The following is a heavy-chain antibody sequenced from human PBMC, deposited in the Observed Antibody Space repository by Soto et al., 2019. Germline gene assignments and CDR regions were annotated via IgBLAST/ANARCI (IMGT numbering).Heavy chain of an antibody. J-gene: IGHJ4*02. V-gene: IGHV3-11*06. CDR2: ISGSGTYT. D-gene: IGHD2-21*02. CDR1: GFTFSDYY. Sequence: QVQLVESGGGLVKPGGSLRLSCAASGFTFSDYYMSWIRQAPGKGLEWVSYISGSGTYTNYGDSVKGRFTISRDNAKNSLYLQMNSLRAEDTAVYYCVRGGSYCGGDCFDYWVQGTLVTGSS. CDR3: VRGGSYCGGDCFDY.